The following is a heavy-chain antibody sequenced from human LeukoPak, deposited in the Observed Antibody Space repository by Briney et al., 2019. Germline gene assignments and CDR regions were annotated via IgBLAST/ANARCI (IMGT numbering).Heavy chain of an antibody. J-gene: IGHJ5*02. Sequence: SETLSLTCAVSGYSISSGYYWGWIRQPPGKGLELIGSIYHSGSTYYNPSLKSRVTISVDTSKNQFSLKLSSVTAADTAVYYCARQGDQLLSLNWFDPWGQGTLVTVSS. D-gene: IGHD2-2*01. CDR3: ARQGDQLLSLNWFDP. V-gene: IGHV4-38-2*01. CDR1: GYSISSGYY. CDR2: IYHSGST.